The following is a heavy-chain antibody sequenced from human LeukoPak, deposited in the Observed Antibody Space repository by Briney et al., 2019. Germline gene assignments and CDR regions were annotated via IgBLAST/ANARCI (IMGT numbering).Heavy chain of an antibody. CDR2: ISSTSSTI. D-gene: IGHD4-11*01. CDR1: GFTFSSYS. Sequence: GGSLRLSCAASGFTFSSYSMNWVRQAPGKGLEWVSYISSTSSTIYYADSVKGRFTISRDNAKMSLYLQMNSLRVEDTAVYYCATYSTRNAREFQSWGQGTLVTVSS. CDR3: ATYSTRNAREFQS. V-gene: IGHV3-48*04. J-gene: IGHJ1*01.